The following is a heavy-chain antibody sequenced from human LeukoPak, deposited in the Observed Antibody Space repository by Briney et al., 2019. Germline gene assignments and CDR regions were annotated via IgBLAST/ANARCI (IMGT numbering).Heavy chain of an antibody. CDR3: ARAQGAYCGGDCYRPLGY. Sequence: ASVKVSCKASGYTFTGYYMHWVRQAPGQGLEWMGIINPSGGSTSYAQKFQGRVTMTRDTSTSTVYMELSSLRSEDTAVYYCARAQGAYCGGDCYRPLGYWGQGTLVTVSS. V-gene: IGHV1-46*01. CDR1: GYTFTGYY. CDR2: INPSGGST. D-gene: IGHD2-21*02. J-gene: IGHJ4*02.